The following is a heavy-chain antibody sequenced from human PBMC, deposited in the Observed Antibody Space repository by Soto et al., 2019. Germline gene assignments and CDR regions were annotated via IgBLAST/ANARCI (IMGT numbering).Heavy chain of an antibody. D-gene: IGHD3-10*01. CDR2: ISYDGSNK. CDR3: AKEAVSEDPWFGELQYYFDY. Sequence: GGSLRLSCAASGFTFSSYGMHWVRQAPGKGLEWVAVISYDGSNKYYADSVKGRFTISRDNSKNTLYLQMNSLRAEDTAVYYCAKEAVSEDPWFGELQYYFDYWGQGTLVTVSS. CDR1: GFTFSSYG. J-gene: IGHJ4*02. V-gene: IGHV3-30*18.